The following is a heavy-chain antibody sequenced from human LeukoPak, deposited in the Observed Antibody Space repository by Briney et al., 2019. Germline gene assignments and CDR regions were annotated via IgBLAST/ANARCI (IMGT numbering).Heavy chain of an antibody. CDR1: GGSISSGGYY. D-gene: IGHD6-19*01. V-gene: IGHV4-31*03. CDR3: ARLTPAQGWYVSY. CDR2: IFYSGST. J-gene: IGHJ4*02. Sequence: SQTLSLTCTVSGGSISSGGYYWSWIRQHPGKGLEWIGYIFYSGSTYYNPSLNSRVTISVDTSKNQFSLQLSSVTAADTAVYYCARLTPAQGWYVSYWGQGTLVTVSS.